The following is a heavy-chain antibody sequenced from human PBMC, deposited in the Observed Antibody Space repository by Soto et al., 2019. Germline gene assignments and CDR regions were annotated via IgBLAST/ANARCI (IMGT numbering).Heavy chain of an antibody. V-gene: IGHV3-21*01. CDR1: GFTFSSCS. J-gene: IGHJ6*02. D-gene: IGHD2-15*01. Sequence: PGGSLRLSCAASGFTFSSCSMNWVRQAPGKGLEWVSSISSSSSHIYYADSVKGRFTISRDNAKNSLYLQMNSLRAEDTAVYYCARERGGAAYYYGMDVWGQGTAVTVS. CDR2: ISSSSSHI. CDR3: ARERGGAAYYYGMDV.